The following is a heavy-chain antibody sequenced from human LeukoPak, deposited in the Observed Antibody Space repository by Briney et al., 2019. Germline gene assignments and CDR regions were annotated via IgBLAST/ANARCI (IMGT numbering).Heavy chain of an antibody. J-gene: IGHJ4*02. CDR1: GYTFTSYG. V-gene: IGHV1-18*01. D-gene: IGHD3-22*01. Sequence: ASVKVSCKASGYTFTSYGISWVRQAPGQGLEWMGWISAYNGNTNYAQKLQGRVTMTTDTSTSTAYMELRSLRSGDTAVYYCARDRSDDYYDSSGYFDYWGQGTLVTVSS. CDR2: ISAYNGNT. CDR3: ARDRSDDYYDSSGYFDY.